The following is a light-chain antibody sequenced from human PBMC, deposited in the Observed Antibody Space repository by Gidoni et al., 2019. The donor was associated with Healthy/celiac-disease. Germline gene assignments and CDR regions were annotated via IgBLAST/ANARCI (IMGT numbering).Light chain of an antibody. CDR2: EVS. V-gene: IGLV2-8*01. CDR3: SSYAGSNNLV. J-gene: IGLJ3*02. CDR1: SSDVGGYNY. Sequence: PGQSVTISCTGTSSDVGGYNYVSWYQQHPGKAPKLMIYEVSKRPSGVPDRFSGSKSGNTASLTVSGLQAEDEADYYCSSYAGSNNLVFGGGTKLTVL.